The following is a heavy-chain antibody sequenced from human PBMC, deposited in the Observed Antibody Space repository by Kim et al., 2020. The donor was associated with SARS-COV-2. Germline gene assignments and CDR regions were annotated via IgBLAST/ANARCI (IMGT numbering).Heavy chain of an antibody. CDR3: AKVSLSGYYLDAFDI. D-gene: IGHD3-22*01. Sequence: GGSLRLSCAASGFTFSSYAMSWVRQAPGKGLEWVSAISGSGGSTYYADSVKGRFTISRDNSKNTLYLQMNSLRAEDTAVYYCAKVSLSGYYLDAFDIWGQGTMSPSLQ. CDR1: GFTFSSYA. V-gene: IGHV3-23*01. J-gene: IGHJ3*02. CDR2: ISGSGGST.